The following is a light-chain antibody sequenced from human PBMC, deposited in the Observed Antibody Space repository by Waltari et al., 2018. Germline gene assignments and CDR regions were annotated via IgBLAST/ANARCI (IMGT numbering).Light chain of an antibody. CDR3: YSTDSSGTHVV. Sequence: SYELTQQPPVSVSPGQTARVTCSGHAFAKKNALWYQQKVGQATVLVIYEDNKRPSGIPERLSGSSSGTMATVTISGAQVEDEADYYCYSTDSSGTHVVFGGGTKLTVL. J-gene: IGLJ2*01. CDR2: EDN. CDR1: AFAKKN. V-gene: IGLV3-10*01.